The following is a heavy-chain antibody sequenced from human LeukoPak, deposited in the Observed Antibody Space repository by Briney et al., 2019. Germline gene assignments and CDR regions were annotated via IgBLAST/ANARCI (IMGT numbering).Heavy chain of an antibody. V-gene: IGHV3-23*05. D-gene: IGHD4-17*01. CDR2: SSSGGSNT. Sequence: GGSLRLSCAASGFTFSGYALVWVRQAPGEGLEWVSASSSGGSNTLYADAVKGRFTISRDNSKNTLYLQMDSLRAEDTAVYFYGRDPNGDYVGAFEFWGQGTMVAVSS. CDR1: GFTFSGYA. CDR3: GRDPNGDYVGAFEF. J-gene: IGHJ3*01.